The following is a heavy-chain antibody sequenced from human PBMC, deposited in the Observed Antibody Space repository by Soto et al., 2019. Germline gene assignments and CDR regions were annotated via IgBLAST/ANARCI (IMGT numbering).Heavy chain of an antibody. V-gene: IGHV3-48*01. D-gene: IGHD3-3*01. CDR2: ISSSSSTI. Sequence: EVQLVESGGGLVQPGGSLRLSCAASGFTFSSYSMNWVRQAPGKGLEWVSYISSSSSTIYYADSVKGRFTISRDNAKNSLYLQMNSLRAEDTAVYYCAKSYDFWSGYIFDYWGQGTLVTVSS. CDR3: AKSYDFWSGYIFDY. CDR1: GFTFSSYS. J-gene: IGHJ4*02.